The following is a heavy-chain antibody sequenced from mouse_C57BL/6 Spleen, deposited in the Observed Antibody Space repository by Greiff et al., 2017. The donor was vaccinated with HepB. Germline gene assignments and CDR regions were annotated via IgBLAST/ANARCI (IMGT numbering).Heavy chain of an antibody. J-gene: IGHJ2*01. CDR2: ISYDGSN. Sequence: DVKLQESGPGLVKPSQSLSLTCSVTGYSITSGYYWNWIRQFPGNKLEWMGYISYDGSNHYNPSLKNRISITRDTSKNQFFLKLNSVTTEDTATYYCAGGNYYGSGYWGQGTTLTVSS. V-gene: IGHV3-6*01. CDR1: GYSITSGYY. D-gene: IGHD1-1*01. CDR3: AGGNYYGSGY.